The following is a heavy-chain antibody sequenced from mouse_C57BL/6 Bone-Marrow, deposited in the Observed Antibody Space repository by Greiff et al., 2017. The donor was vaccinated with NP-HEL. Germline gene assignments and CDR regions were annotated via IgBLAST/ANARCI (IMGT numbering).Heavy chain of an antibody. V-gene: IGHV14-4*01. CDR1: GFNIKDDY. J-gene: IGHJ2*01. Sequence: EVMLVESGAELVRPGASVKLSCTASGFNIKDDYMHWVKQRPEQGLEWIGWIDPENGDTEYASKFQGKATITADTSSNTAYLQLSSLTSEDTAVYYCTTVYDYDDYWGQGTTLTVSS. CDR3: TTVYDYDDY. D-gene: IGHD2-4*01. CDR2: IDPENGDT.